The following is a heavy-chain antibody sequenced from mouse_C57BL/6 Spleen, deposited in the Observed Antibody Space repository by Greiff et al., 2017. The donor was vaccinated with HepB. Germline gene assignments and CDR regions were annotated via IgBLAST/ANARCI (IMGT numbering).Heavy chain of an antibody. CDR2: ISYDGSN. CDR3: ARQGYYSNYVDY. V-gene: IGHV3-6*01. Sequence: EVQLQQSGPGLVKPSQSLSLTCSVTGYSITSGYYWNWIRQFPGNKLEWMGYISYDGSNNYNPSLKNRISITRDTSKNQFFLKLNSVTTEDTATYYCARQGYYSNYVDYWGQGTTLTVSS. J-gene: IGHJ2*01. D-gene: IGHD2-5*01. CDR1: GYSITSGYY.